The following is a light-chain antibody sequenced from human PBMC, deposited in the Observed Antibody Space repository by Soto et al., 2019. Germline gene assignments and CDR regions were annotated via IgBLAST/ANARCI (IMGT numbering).Light chain of an antibody. J-gene: IGKJ5*01. V-gene: IGKV3-15*01. CDR3: QLYNNWHPGVN. Sequence: EIVMTQSPAALSVSPGGRAPLSCRASQSVSSNLAWYQQKPGQAPSLLIYAASTRDTDIPDRFRGSGSGTELTLTMSSLQSADCAVEYCQLYNNWHPGVNFGQGTRLEIK. CDR2: AAS. CDR1: QSVSSN.